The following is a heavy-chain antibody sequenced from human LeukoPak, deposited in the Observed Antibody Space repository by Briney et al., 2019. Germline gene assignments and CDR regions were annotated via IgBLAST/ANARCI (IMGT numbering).Heavy chain of an antibody. J-gene: IGHJ6*02. V-gene: IGHV3-30*19. Sequence: GGSLRLSCAASGFTFSSYGMHWVRQASGKGLEWVAVISYDGSNKYYADSVKGRFTISRDNSKNTLYLQMNSLRAEDTAVYYCAREWSGYSYYYYYYGMDVWGQGTTVTVSS. CDR3: AREWSGYSYYYYYYGMDV. CDR1: GFTFSSYG. D-gene: IGHD3/OR15-3a*01. CDR2: ISYDGSNK.